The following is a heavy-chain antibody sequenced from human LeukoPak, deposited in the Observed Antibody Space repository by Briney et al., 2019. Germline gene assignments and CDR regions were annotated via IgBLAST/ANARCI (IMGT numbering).Heavy chain of an antibody. J-gene: IGHJ4*02. CDR3: AREDEGGYLDY. CDR1: GFTFDDYG. V-gene: IGHV3-20*04. D-gene: IGHD3-22*01. Sequence: GGSLRLSCAASGFTFDDYGMSWVRQAPGKGLEWVSGINWNGGSTGCADSVKGRFTTSRDNAKNSLYLQMNSLRAEDTALYYCAREDEGGYLDYWGQGTLVTVSS. CDR2: INWNGGST.